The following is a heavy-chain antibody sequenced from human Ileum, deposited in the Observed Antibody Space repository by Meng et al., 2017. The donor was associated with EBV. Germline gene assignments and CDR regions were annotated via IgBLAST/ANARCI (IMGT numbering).Heavy chain of an antibody. CDR1: GGSFSNYY. Sequence: QVQLQQWGAGLLKPSETLALTCGVYGGSFSNYYWTWIRQPPGKGLEWIGEISHTGTTKYNPSLKNRVTISLDTSNNQFSLNMNSVTAEDTAIYYCAKRGDSGSYYKAIDYWGQGTLVTVSS. CDR2: ISHTGTT. CDR3: AKRGDSGSYYKAIDY. J-gene: IGHJ4*02. V-gene: IGHV4-34*01. D-gene: IGHD3-10*01.